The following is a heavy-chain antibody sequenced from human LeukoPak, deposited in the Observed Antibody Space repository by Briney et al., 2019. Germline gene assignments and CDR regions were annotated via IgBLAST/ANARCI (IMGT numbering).Heavy chain of an antibody. CDR3: ASLRITMVRGVIMRYYYYYMDV. Sequence: SETLSLTCAVYGGSFSGYYWSWIRQPPGKGLEWIGEINHSGSTNYNPSLKSRVTISVDTSKNQFSLKLSSVTAADTAVYYCASLRITMVRGVIMRYYYYYMDVWGKGTTVTVSS. CDR1: GGSFSGYY. V-gene: IGHV4-34*01. J-gene: IGHJ6*03. CDR2: INHSGST. D-gene: IGHD3-10*01.